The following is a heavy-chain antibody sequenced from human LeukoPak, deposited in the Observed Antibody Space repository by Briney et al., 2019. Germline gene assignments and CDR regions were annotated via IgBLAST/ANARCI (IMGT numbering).Heavy chain of an antibody. J-gene: IGHJ6*02. CDR3: ASHFYNSGWYSSLRETMDV. CDR2: MNPNSGNT. D-gene: IGHD6-19*01. CDR1: GYTFTSYD. Sequence: ASVKVSFKASGYTFTSYDINWVRQATGQGLEGMGWMNPNSGNTGYAQKFQGRVTMTRNTSISTAYMELSSLRSEDTAVYYCASHFYNSGWYSSLRETMDVWGQGTTVTVAS. V-gene: IGHV1-8*01.